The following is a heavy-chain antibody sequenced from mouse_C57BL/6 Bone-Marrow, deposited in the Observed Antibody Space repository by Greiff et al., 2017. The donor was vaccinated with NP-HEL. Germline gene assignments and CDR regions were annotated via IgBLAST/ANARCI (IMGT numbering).Heavy chain of an antibody. V-gene: IGHV1-52*01. CDR3: ARVDWVFDY. CDR2: IDPSDSET. J-gene: IGHJ2*01. D-gene: IGHD4-1*01. CDR1: GYTFTSYW. Sequence: QVQLQQPGAELVRPGSSVKLSCKASGYTFTSYWMNWVKQRPLQGLEWIGNIDPSDSETHYNQKFKDKATLTVDKSSSTAYMQLSSRTSEVSAVYYCARVDWVFDYWGQGTTLTVSS.